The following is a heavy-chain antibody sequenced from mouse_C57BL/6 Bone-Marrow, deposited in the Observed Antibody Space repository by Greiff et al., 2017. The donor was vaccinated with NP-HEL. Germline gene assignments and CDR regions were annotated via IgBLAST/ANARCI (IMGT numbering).Heavy chain of an antibody. CDR1: GFTFSDYY. V-gene: IGHV5-16*01. D-gene: IGHD1-1*01. CDR2: INYDGSST. J-gene: IGHJ2*01. CDR3: ARSYYYGSILDY. Sequence: DVKLVESEGGLVQPGSSMKLSCTASGFTFSDYYMAWVRQVPEKGLEWVANINYDGSSTYYLDSLKSRFIISRDNAKNILYLQMSSLKSEDTATYYCARSYYYGSILDYWGQGTTLTVSS.